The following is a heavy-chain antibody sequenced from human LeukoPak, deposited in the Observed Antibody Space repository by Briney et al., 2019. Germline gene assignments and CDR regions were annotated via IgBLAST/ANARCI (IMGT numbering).Heavy chain of an antibody. D-gene: IGHD5-18*01. V-gene: IGHV3-33*06. CDR1: GFTFSSYG. CDR2: IWYDGSNK. J-gene: IGHJ4*02. Sequence: GGSLRLSCAASGFTFSSYGMHWVRQAPGKGLEWVAVIWYDGSNKYYADSVKGRFTISRDNSKNTLYLQMNSLRAEDTAVYYCAKELGCSYGYGIGYWGQGTLVTVSS. CDR3: AKELGCSYGYGIGY.